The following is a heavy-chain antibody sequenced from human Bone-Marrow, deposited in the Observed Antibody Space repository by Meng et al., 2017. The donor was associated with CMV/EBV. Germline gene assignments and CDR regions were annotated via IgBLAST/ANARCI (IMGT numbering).Heavy chain of an antibody. CDR1: GASVNSGDYY. J-gene: IGHJ4*02. CDR2: IYYSGNT. Sequence: SETLSLTCTVSGASVNSGDYYWSWIRQPPGKGLEWIGYIYYSGNTKYNPSLKSRVTISVDTSKNQFSLKLSSVTAADTAVYYCARSLRGAPTYGYWGQGTLVTVSS. CDR3: ARSLRGAPTYGY. V-gene: IGHV4-61*08. D-gene: IGHD2-15*01.